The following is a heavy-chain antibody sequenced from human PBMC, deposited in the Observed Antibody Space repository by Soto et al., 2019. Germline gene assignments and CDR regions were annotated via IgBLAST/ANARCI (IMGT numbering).Heavy chain of an antibody. CDR2: IIPVFGTT. J-gene: IGHJ4*02. CDR1: GGVFSSFA. D-gene: IGHD3-16*01. CDR3: ARGGGPYVWFNEF. Sequence: ASVKVSCKDSGGVFSSFAISWVRQAPGQGLEWMGGIIPVFGTTNYAQKFQGRVTITADESTNTAYMELSSLTSDDTAMYYCARGGGPYVWFNEFWGKGTQVTVSS. V-gene: IGHV1-69*13.